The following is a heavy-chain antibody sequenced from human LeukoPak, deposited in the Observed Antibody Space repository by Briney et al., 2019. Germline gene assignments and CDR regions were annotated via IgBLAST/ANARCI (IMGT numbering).Heavy chain of an antibody. CDR3: ARDRVAMATTFDY. Sequence: SVRVSCKASGGTFSSYAISWVRQAPGQGVERMGRIIAIVGIANYVQKMQGRVTITAEKYKSTACMEKRRVREEGKGVYYGARDRVAMATTFDYWGQGTLLTVSS. CDR2: IIAIVGIA. J-gene: IGHJ4*02. CDR1: GGTFSSYA. D-gene: IGHD5-24*01. V-gene: IGHV1-69*04.